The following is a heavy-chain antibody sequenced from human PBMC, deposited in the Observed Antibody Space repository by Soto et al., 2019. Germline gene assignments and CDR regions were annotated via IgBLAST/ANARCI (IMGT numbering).Heavy chain of an antibody. CDR2: MNPNTGNS. CDR3: ARRAETNGWNGFGADKYYFDF. D-gene: IGHD1-1*01. V-gene: IGHV1-8*01. J-gene: IGHJ4*02. CDR1: GYTFTSYD. Sequence: PSVKVSCKASGYTFTSYDIYWVRQATGQGLEWMGWMNPNTGNSGYAQKFQGRVTMTSDTSISTAHTELSSLRSEDTAVYYCARRAETNGWNGFGADKYYFDFWGQGTLVTVSS.